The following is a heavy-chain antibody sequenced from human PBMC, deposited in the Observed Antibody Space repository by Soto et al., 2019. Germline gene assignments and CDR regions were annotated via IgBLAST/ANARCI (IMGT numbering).Heavy chain of an antibody. J-gene: IGHJ6*02. CDR2: IKSKTDGGTT. Sequence: PGGSLRLSCAASGFTFSNAWMSWVRQAPGKGLEWVGRIKSKTDGGTTDYAAPVKGRFTISRDDSKNTLYLQMNSLKTEDTAVYYCTTDFVGNDLYYYYYYGMDVWGQGTTVTVSS. CDR1: GFTFSNAW. CDR3: TTDFVGNDLYYYYYYGMDV. D-gene: IGHD1-1*01. V-gene: IGHV3-15*01.